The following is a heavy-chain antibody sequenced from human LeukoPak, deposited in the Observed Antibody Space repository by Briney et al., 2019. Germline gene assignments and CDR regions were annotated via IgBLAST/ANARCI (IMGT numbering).Heavy chain of an antibody. J-gene: IGHJ4*02. Sequence: SENLSLTCTVSGGSISSYYWSWIRQPPGKGLEWIGYIYYSGSTNYNPSLKSRVTISVDTSKNQFSLKLSSVTAADTAVYYCARSPTTVVTFFDYWGQGTLVTVSS. CDR2: IYYSGST. CDR3: ARSPTTVVTFFDY. CDR1: GGSISSYY. V-gene: IGHV4-59*01. D-gene: IGHD4-23*01.